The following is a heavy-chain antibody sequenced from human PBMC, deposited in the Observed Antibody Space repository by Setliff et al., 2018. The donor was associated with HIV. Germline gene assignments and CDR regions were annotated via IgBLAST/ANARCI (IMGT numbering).Heavy chain of an antibody. D-gene: IGHD5-18*01. Sequence: SETLSLTCTVSGGSISSYYWSWIRQPPGKGLELIGYIYYSGSTDYNPSLKSRVSISVDTSKNQFSLKLSSVTAADTAVYYCARDRVPFRYTGWGQGTLVTVSS. CDR3: ARDRVPFRYTG. V-gene: IGHV4-59*12. CDR1: GGSISSYY. CDR2: IYYSGST. J-gene: IGHJ4*02.